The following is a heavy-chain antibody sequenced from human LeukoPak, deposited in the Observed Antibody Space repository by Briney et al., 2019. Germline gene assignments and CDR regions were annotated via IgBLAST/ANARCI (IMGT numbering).Heavy chain of an antibody. Sequence: GGSLRLSCAVSGITFSSYAMSWVRQAQGKGLEWVSAISGSGGSTYYADSVKGRFTISRDNSKNTLYLQMNNLRAEDTAVYYCVKMEGGRDYWGQGALVTVSS. J-gene: IGHJ4*02. CDR2: ISGSGGST. CDR1: GITFSSYA. V-gene: IGHV3-23*01. CDR3: VKMEGGRDY. D-gene: IGHD1-1*01.